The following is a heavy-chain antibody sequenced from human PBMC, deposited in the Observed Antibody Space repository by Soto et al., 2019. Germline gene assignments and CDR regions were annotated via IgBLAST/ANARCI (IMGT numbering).Heavy chain of an antibody. D-gene: IGHD3-22*01. CDR2: IIPIFGTA. CDR3: ASSTYYYDSSGYYSPLDY. CDR1: GGTFSSYA. Sequence: QVPLVQSGAEVKKPGSSVKVSCKASGGTFSSYAISWVRQAPGQGLEWMGGIIPIFGTANYAQKFQGRVTITADESTSTAYMELSSLRSEDTAVYYCASSTYYYDSSGYYSPLDYWGQGTLVTVSS. V-gene: IGHV1-69*01. J-gene: IGHJ4*02.